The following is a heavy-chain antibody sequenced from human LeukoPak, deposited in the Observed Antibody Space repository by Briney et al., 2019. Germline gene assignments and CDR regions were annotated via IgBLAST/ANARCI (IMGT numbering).Heavy chain of an antibody. J-gene: IGHJ4*02. CDR2: IIPIFGTA. D-gene: IGHD6-13*01. Sequence: SAKVSCKASGGTFSSYAISWVRQAPGQGLEWMGGIIPIFGTANYAQKFQGRVTITTDESTSTAYMELSSLRSEDTAVYYCARSGRIAAAGIDYWGQGTLVTVSS. V-gene: IGHV1-69*05. CDR3: ARSGRIAAAGIDY. CDR1: GGTFSSYA.